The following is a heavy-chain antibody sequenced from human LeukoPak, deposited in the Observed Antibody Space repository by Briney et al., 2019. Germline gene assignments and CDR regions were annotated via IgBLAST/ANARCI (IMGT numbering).Heavy chain of an antibody. CDR3: TKGSTSGYLD. Sequence: GGSLRLSCAASGFTFSSYWMSWVRQAPGKGLEWVANIKQDGSEKYYADSVKGRFTISRDNSKNRLYLQMSSLRTEDTAVYYCTKGSTSGYLDWGQGTLVTVSS. CDR1: GFTFSSYW. D-gene: IGHD3-22*01. J-gene: IGHJ4*02. V-gene: IGHV3-7*01. CDR2: IKQDGSEK.